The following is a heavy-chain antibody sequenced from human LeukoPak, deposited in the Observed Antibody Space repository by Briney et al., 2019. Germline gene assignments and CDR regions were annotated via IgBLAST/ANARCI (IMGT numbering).Heavy chain of an antibody. J-gene: IGHJ4*02. Sequence: ASVKVSCKASGYTFTGYYMHWVRQAPGQGLEWMGWINPNSGGTNYAQKFQGRVTMTRDTSISTAYMELSRLRSDDTAVYYCARDVATTHEVDYWGQGTLVTVSS. D-gene: IGHD5-12*01. CDR3: ARDVATTHEVDY. V-gene: IGHV1-2*02. CDR2: INPNSGGT. CDR1: GYTFTGYY.